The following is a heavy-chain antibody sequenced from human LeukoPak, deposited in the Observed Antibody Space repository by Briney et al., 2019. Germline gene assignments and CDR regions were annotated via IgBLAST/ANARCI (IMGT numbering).Heavy chain of an antibody. J-gene: IGHJ4*02. D-gene: IGHD3-10*01. CDR2: ISGSGGST. CDR3: ARATRQGSYSFGSGTYYGLSA. CDR1: GFTFSSYG. V-gene: IGHV3-23*01. Sequence: PGGSLRLSCAASGFTFSSYGMSWVRQAPGKGLEWVSAISGSGGSTYYADSVKGRFTISRDNSKNTLYLQMHSLRAEDTAVYYCARATRQGSYSFGSGTYYGLSAWGQGTLVTVSS.